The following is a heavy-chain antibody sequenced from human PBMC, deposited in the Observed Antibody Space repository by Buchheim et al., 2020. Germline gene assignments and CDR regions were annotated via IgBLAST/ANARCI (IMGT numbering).Heavy chain of an antibody. V-gene: IGHV3-30-3*01. CDR1: GFTFSSYA. J-gene: IGHJ6*03. D-gene: IGHD3-3*01. Sequence: QVQLVESGGGVVQPGRSLRLSCAASGFTFSSYAMHWVRQAPGKGLEWVAVISYDGSNKYYADSVKGRFTISRDNSKNTLYLQMNSLRAEDTAGYYCARATKYDSYYYWYMDVWGKGTT. CDR3: ARATKYDSYYYWYMDV. CDR2: ISYDGSNK.